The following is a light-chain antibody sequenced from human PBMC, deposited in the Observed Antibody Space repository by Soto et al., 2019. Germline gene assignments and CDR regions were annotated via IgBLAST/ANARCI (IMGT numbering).Light chain of an antibody. J-gene: IGKJ5*01. CDR3: EQYDNKPPIT. CDR1: QRISSK. CDR2: GTS. V-gene: IGKV3D-15*01. Sequence: EIVMTQSPATLSLSPGERATLSCRASQRISSKLAWYQQKPGQAPRLLIYGTSTRATGIPDRFSGSGSGTEFTLTISSLQSEDVEIYHCEQYDNKPPITFGQGTRLEIK.